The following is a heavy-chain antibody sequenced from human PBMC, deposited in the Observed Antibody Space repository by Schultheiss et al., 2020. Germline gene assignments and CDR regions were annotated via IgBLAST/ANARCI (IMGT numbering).Heavy chain of an antibody. CDR1: GFTFGDYA. J-gene: IGHJ4*02. D-gene: IGHD2-2*01. Sequence: GGSLRLSCTASGFTFGDYAMSWVRQAPGKGLEWVGFIRSKVYGGTTEYAASVKGRFTISRDDSKSIAYLQMNSLKTEDTAVHYCTRAHCSSTAYSLAYWGQGTLVTVSS. V-gene: IGHV3-49*04. CDR2: IRSKVYGGTT. CDR3: TRAHCSSTAYSLAY.